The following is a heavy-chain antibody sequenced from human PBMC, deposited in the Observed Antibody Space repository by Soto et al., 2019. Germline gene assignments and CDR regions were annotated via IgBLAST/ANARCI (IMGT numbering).Heavy chain of an antibody. J-gene: IGHJ6*02. V-gene: IGHV3-48*03. CDR2: ITSSSDAI. CDR1: GFPFRSYE. Sequence: LGGSLRLSCAVSGFPFRSYEMNWIRQAPGNGPDWVSYITSSSDAIYYAASVKGRFTVSRDHAKNSLYLQMNRLRAEDTAFYYYAILDFGDYLLSYGVGGWGQGTTV. CDR3: AILDFGDYLLSYGVGG. D-gene: IGHD4-17*01.